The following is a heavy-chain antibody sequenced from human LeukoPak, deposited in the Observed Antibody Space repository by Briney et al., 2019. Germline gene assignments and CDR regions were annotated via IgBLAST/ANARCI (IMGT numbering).Heavy chain of an antibody. CDR3: AKAPIAVAGRLDY. Sequence: ASVKVSCKASGGTFSSYAISWVRQAPGQGLEWMGRIIPIPGIANYAQKFQGRVTITADKSTSTAYMELSSLRSEDTAVYYCAKAPIAVAGRLDYWGQGTLVTVSS. D-gene: IGHD6-19*01. J-gene: IGHJ4*02. CDR2: IIPIPGIA. V-gene: IGHV1-69*04. CDR1: GGTFSSYA.